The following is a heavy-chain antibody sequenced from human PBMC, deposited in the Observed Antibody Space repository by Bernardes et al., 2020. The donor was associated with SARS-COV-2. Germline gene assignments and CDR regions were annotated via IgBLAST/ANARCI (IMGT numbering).Heavy chain of an antibody. CDR2: INYSGST. D-gene: IGHD3-16*01. CDR3: ARAVWGIWHFDL. CDR1: GGSLSGYY. J-gene: IGHJ2*01. Sequence: SETLSVSCAVYGGSLSGYYWNWIRQPPGKGLEWIGEINYSGSTNYNPSLKSRVTISVDTSKNQFSLKLSSVTAADTAVYYCARAVWGIWHFDLWGRDTLVTVSS. V-gene: IGHV4-34*01.